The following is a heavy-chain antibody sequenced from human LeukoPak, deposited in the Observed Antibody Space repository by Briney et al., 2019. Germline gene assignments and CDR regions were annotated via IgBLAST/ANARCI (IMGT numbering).Heavy chain of an antibody. CDR1: GFTFSSTA. Sequence: PGGSLRLSCAASGFTFSSTAMSWVRQAPGKGLEWLSIISGSGLNAYYADSVKGRFTISRDNSKSTLFLQMNSLRAEDTALYYCVKRTMAGVLERRTYYFDYWGQGSLVTVSP. V-gene: IGHV3-23*01. CDR3: VKRTMAGVLERRTYYFDY. D-gene: IGHD2-2*01. CDR2: ISGSGLNA. J-gene: IGHJ4*02.